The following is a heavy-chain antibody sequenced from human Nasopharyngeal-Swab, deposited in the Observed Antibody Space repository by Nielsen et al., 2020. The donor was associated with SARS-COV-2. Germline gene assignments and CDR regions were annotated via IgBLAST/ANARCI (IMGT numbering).Heavy chain of an antibody. J-gene: IGHJ4*02. Sequence: GESLKISCAASGFTFSSYSMNWVRQAPGKGLEWVSYISSSSSTIYYADSVKGRFTISRDNAKNSLYLQMNSLRAEDTALYHCARDSDLYYFDYWGQGTLVTVSS. D-gene: IGHD3-3*01. CDR2: ISSSSSTI. V-gene: IGHV3-48*04. CDR1: GFTFSSYS. CDR3: ARDSDLYYFDY.